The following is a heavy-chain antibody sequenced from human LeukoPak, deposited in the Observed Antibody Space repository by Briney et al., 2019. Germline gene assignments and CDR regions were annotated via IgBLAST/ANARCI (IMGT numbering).Heavy chain of an antibody. CDR3: ARVSWGVVRLGGHNWFDP. CDR1: GYSISSGYY. J-gene: IGHJ5*02. D-gene: IGHD3-3*01. Sequence: PSETLSLTCTVSGYSISSGYYWGWIRQPPGKGLEWIGEINHSGSTNYNPSLKSRVTISVDTSKNQFSLKLSSLTAADTAVYYCARVSWGVVRLGGHNWFDPWGQGTLVPVSS. V-gene: IGHV4-38-2*02. CDR2: INHSGST.